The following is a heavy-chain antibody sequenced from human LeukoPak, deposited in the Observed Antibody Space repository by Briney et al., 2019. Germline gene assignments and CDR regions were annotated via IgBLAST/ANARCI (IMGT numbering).Heavy chain of an antibody. CDR1: GFSLSTRGVG. CDR2: IYWDDDK. V-gene: IGHV2-5*02. D-gene: IGHD3-3*01. Sequence: ESGPTLVNPTQTLTLTCAVSGFSLSTRGVGVDWIRQSPGKALEWLALIYWDDDKRYSPSLKSRLTITKDTSKNQVVLTMTNMDPVDTATYYCALMSEWSTSPRFDYWGQGTLVIVSS. J-gene: IGHJ4*02. CDR3: ALMSEWSTSPRFDY.